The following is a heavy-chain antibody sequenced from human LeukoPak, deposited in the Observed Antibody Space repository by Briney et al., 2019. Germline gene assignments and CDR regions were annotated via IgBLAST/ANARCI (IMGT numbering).Heavy chain of an antibody. D-gene: IGHD1-14*01. CDR1: GCAVSSHW. V-gene: IGHV3-74*01. CDR2: INSDASST. Sequence: PGGSLTLSCPASGCAVSSHWMHWVRQPPGKGLVWVLRINSDASSTSYADSVKGRFTISRDNAKNTLYLQMNSLRAEDTAVYYCGRGYYCDYWGQGTLVTVSS. J-gene: IGHJ4*02. CDR3: GRGYYCDY.